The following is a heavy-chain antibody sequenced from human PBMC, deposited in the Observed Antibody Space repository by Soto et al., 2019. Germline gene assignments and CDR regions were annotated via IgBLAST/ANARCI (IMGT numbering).Heavy chain of an antibody. CDR2: INAGNGNT. D-gene: IGHD4-4*01. CDR3: ARELQGLYYFDY. Sequence: ASVKVSCKASEYTFTSYAMHWVLQAPGQSLEWMGWINAGNGNTKYSQKFQGRVTITRDTSASTAYMELSSLRSEDTAVYCCARELQGLYYFDYWGLGTLVTVSS. V-gene: IGHV1-3*01. J-gene: IGHJ4*02. CDR1: EYTFTSYA.